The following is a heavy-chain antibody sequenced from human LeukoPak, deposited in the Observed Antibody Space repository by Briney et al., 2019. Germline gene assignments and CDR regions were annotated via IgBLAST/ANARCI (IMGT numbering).Heavy chain of an antibody. CDR3: AKATGYLL. Sequence: GRSLRLSCAASGFTFSSYWMSWVRQAPGKGLEWVANIKQDGSEKYYVDSVKGRFTISRDDSENTLYLQMNSLRAEDTAAYYCAKATGYLLWGQGTLVTVSS. D-gene: IGHD1-14*01. CDR1: GFTFSSYW. V-gene: IGHV3-7*03. CDR2: IKQDGSEK. J-gene: IGHJ4*02.